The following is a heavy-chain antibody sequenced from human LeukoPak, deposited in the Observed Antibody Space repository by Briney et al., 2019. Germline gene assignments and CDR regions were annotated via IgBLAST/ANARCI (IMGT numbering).Heavy chain of an antibody. D-gene: IGHD6-19*01. J-gene: IGHJ4*02. V-gene: IGHV3-23*01. CDR1: GFTFSSYA. CDR3: AKGPLIEVAGTTWDY. CDR2: ISGGGGST. Sequence: GGSLRLYCAASGFTFSSYAMGWVRQFPGKGLEWVSAISGGGGSTYYADSVKGRFTISRDNSKNTLHLQMNSLTADDTAVYYCAKGPLIEVAGTTWDYWGQGALVTVSS.